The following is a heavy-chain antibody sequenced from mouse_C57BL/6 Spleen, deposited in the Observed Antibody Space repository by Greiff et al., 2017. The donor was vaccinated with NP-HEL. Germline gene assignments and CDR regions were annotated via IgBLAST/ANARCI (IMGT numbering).Heavy chain of an antibody. V-gene: IGHV3-1*01. CDR3: AREGSSGFPWFAY. Sequence: VQLKESGPGMVKPSQSLSLTCTVTGYSITSGYDWHWIRHFPGNKLEWMGYISYSGSTNYNPSLKSRISITHDTSKNHFFLKLNSVTTEDTATYYCAREGSSGFPWFAYWGQGTLVTVSA. J-gene: IGHJ3*01. CDR2: ISYSGST. CDR1: GYSITSGYD. D-gene: IGHD3-2*02.